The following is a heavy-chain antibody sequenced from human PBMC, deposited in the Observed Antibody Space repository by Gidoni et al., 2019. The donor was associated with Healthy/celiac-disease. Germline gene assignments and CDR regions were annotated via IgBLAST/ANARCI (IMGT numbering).Heavy chain of an antibody. D-gene: IGHD5-18*01. Sequence: QVQLVESGGGVVQPGRSLRPSCAASGFIFSSYAMHWVRQAPGKGLEWVAVISYDGSNKYYADTMKGRFTISRDNSKNTLYLQMNSLRAEDTAVYYCANPGYSYGYSLGYFDYWGQGTLVTVSS. CDR3: ANPGYSYGYSLGYFDY. V-gene: IGHV3-30-3*01. CDR1: GFIFSSYA. CDR2: ISYDGSNK. J-gene: IGHJ4*02.